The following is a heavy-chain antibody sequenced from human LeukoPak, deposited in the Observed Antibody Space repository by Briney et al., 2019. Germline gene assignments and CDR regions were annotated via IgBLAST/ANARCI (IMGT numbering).Heavy chain of an antibody. Sequence: PETLSLTCTVSGGSISNKYWSWIRQPPGKGLEWIGYIYYSGSTNYNPSLKSLVTISVDTSKNQFSLKLSSVTAADTAVYYCARGLRYFDWLLAYWGQGTLVTVSS. J-gene: IGHJ4*02. CDR2: IYYSGST. V-gene: IGHV4-59*01. CDR1: GGSISNKY. D-gene: IGHD3-9*01. CDR3: ARGLRYFDWLLAY.